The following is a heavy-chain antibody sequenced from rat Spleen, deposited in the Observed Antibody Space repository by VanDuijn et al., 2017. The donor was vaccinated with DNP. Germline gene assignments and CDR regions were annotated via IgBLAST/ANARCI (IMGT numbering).Heavy chain of an antibody. J-gene: IGHJ2*01. Sequence: EVQLVESGGGLVQPGRSMKLSCAASGFTFSSFPMAWVRQAPTKGLEWVATISTSGGSTYYRDSVKGRFTISRDNAKSTLYLQMNSLRSEDTATYYCTRGVNYYDGSYYGHWGQGVMVTVSS. D-gene: IGHD1-12*02. CDR2: ISTSGGST. CDR1: GFTFSSFP. V-gene: IGHV5-46*01. CDR3: TRGVNYYDGSYYGH.